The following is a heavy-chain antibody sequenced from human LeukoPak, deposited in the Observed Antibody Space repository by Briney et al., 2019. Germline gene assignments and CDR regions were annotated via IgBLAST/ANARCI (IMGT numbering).Heavy chain of an antibody. J-gene: IGHJ4*02. CDR3: ARGRYYSSGYYQFDY. CDR2: INHSGST. V-gene: IGHV4-34*01. CDR1: GGSFSGYY. D-gene: IGHD3-22*01. Sequence: PSETLSLTCAVYGGSFSGYYWSWIRQPPGKGLEWIGVINHSGSTNYNPSLESRVTISVDTSKNQFSLKLSSVTAADTAVYYCARGRYYSSGYYQFDYWGQGTLVTVSS.